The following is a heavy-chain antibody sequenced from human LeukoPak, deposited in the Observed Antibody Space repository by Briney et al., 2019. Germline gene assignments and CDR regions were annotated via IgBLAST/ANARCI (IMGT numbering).Heavy chain of an antibody. V-gene: IGHV1-8*01. CDR1: GYTFTSYD. J-gene: IGHJ4*02. CDR3: ARDKGHGGGGFDY. CDR2: MNPNSGNT. Sequence: ASVKVSCKASGYTFTSYDINWVRQATGQGLEWMGWMNPNSGNTGYEQKFQGRVTMTSDTSISTAYMELSSLGSEDTAVYYCARDKGHGGGGFDYWGQGTLVTVSS. D-gene: IGHD3-10*01.